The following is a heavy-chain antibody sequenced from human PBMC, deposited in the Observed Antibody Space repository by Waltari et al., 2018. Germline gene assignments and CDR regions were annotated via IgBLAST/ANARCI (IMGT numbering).Heavy chain of an antibody. D-gene: IGHD2-15*01. J-gene: IGHJ3*02. CDR1: GGSFSGYY. V-gene: IGHV4-34*01. Sequence: QVQLQQWGAGLLKPSETLSLTCAVYGGSFSGYYWSWIRQPPGKGLEWIGEINHSGRTNYNPSLKSRVTISVDTSKNQFSLKLSSVTAADTAVYYCAIEGGDCSGGSCYGDAFDIWGQGTMVTV. CDR2: INHSGRT. CDR3: AIEGGDCSGGSCYGDAFDI.